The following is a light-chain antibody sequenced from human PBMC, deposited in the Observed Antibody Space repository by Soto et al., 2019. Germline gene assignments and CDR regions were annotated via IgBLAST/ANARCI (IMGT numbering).Light chain of an antibody. CDR2: GAS. CDR3: QQYDGSPST. J-gene: IGKJ2*01. V-gene: IGKV3-20*01. Sequence: EIVLTQSPGTLSLSPGESATLSCRASQSVSSSSLVWYQQKPGQSLRLLIYGASNRATGIPDRFSGSGSGTAFALTISRLEPEDFAVYYCQQYDGSPSTFGQGTKLESK. CDR1: QSVSSSS.